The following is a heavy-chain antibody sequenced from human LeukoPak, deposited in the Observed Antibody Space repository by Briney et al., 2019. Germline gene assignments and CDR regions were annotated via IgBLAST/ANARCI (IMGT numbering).Heavy chain of an antibody. J-gene: IGHJ4*02. V-gene: IGHV3-15*01. CDR3: TTDRPEWELPLDY. CDR1: GFTFSNAW. D-gene: IGHD1-26*01. Sequence: GGSLRLSCAASGFTFSNAWMSWVRQAPGKGLEWVGRIKSKTDGGTTDYAAPVKGRFTTSRDDSKNTLYLQMNSLKTEDTAVYYCTTDRPEWELPLDYWGQGTLVTVSS. CDR2: IKSKTDGGTT.